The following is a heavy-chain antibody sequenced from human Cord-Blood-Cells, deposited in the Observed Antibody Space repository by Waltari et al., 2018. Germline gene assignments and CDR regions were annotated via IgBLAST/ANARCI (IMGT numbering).Heavy chain of an antibody. CDR3: ARDVAAPIYYMDV. D-gene: IGHD6-6*01. Sequence: VQLVQSGAEVKKPGASAMVSCKASGGHFSCYALRWVRQAPGQGREWMGRIIPILGIANYAQKFQGRVTITADKSTSTAYMELSSLRSEDTAVYYCARDVAAPIYYMDVWGKGTTVTVSS. CDR1: GGHFSCYA. J-gene: IGHJ6*03. CDR2: IIPILGIA. V-gene: IGHV1-69*09.